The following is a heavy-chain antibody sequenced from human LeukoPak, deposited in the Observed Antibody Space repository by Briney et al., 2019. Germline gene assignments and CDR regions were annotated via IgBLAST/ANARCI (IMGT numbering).Heavy chain of an antibody. Sequence: GGSLRLSCVASEFTFSSYDMTWVRQAPGKGLEWVSSINSGGGITYYADSVKGRFTVSRDNSKRTLYLQMNSLRAEDTAVYYCAISGGSSFDPWGQGTLVTVSS. CDR2: INSGGGIT. CDR1: EFTFSSYD. V-gene: IGHV3-23*01. D-gene: IGHD2-15*01. J-gene: IGHJ5*02. CDR3: AISGGSSFDP.